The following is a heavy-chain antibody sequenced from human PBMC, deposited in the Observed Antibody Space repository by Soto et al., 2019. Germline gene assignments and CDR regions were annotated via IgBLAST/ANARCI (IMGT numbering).Heavy chain of an antibody. D-gene: IGHD6-13*01. CDR1: GFTFSSYA. Sequence: PGGSLRLSCAASGFTFSSYAMSWVRQAPGKGPEWVSAISGSGGSTYYADSVKGRFTISRDNSKNTLYLQMNSLRAEDTAVYYCAKSPLGGSWYYYFDYWGQGTLVTVSS. J-gene: IGHJ4*02. CDR2: ISGSGGST. CDR3: AKSPLGGSWYYYFDY. V-gene: IGHV3-23*01.